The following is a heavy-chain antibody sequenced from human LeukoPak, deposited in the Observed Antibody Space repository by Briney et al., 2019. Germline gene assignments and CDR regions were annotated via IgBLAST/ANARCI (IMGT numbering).Heavy chain of an antibody. V-gene: IGHV4-59*08. Sequence: PSETLSLTCTVSGGSISSYYWSWIRQPPGKGLEWIGYIYYSGITYYNPSLKSRVTISVDTSKNQFSLKLSSVTAADTAVYYCARGVTAIWGGFDIWGQGTMVTVSS. D-gene: IGHD2-21*02. CDR3: ARGVTAIWGGFDI. CDR2: IYYSGIT. J-gene: IGHJ3*02. CDR1: GGSISSYY.